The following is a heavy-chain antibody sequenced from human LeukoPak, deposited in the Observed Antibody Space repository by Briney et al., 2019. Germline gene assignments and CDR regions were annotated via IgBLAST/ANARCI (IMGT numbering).Heavy chain of an antibody. D-gene: IGHD2-2*01. J-gene: IGHJ4*02. CDR1: GFTFSSYA. CDR2: ISGSGGST. CDR3: AKVMRHHDSVPAARNVDY. V-gene: IGHV3-23*01. Sequence: HPGGSLRLSCAASGFTFSSYAMSWVRQAPGKGLEWVSAISGSGGSTYYADSVKGRFTISRDNSKNTLYLQMNSLRAEDTAVYYCAKVMRHHDSVPAARNVDYWGQGTLVTVSS.